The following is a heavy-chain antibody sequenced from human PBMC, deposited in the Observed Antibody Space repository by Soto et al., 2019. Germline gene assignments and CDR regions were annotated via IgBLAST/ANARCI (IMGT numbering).Heavy chain of an antibody. CDR1: GGSISTGDYL. V-gene: IGHV4-30-4*01. D-gene: IGHD5-18*01. CDR3: ARVGHSPAMVNGFDS. Sequence: PSETLSLTCTVSGGSISTGDYLWSWLRQTPGEGLEWIGYIYFLGTTYYNPSLKSRVTISVDTSNNQFSLKLNSVTAADTAVYYCARVGHSPAMVNGFDSWGQGTLVTVSS. J-gene: IGHJ4*02. CDR2: IYFLGTT.